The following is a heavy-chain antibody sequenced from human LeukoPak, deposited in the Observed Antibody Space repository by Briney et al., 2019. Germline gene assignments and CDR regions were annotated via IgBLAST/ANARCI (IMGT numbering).Heavy chain of an antibody. CDR2: FDPEDGET. D-gene: IGHD3-10*01. J-gene: IGHJ4*02. Sequence: GASVKVSCKVSVYTLTELSMHWVRQAPGKGPEWVGGFDPEDGETIYAQKFQGRVTMTEDTSTDTAYMELSSLRSEDTAVYYCATDIWFGESLMTYYFDYWGRGTLVTVSS. CDR1: VYTLTELS. CDR3: ATDIWFGESLMTYYFDY. V-gene: IGHV1-24*01.